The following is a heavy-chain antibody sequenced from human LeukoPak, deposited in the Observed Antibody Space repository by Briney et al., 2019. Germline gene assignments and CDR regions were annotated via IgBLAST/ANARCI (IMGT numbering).Heavy chain of an antibody. V-gene: IGHV4-59*08. CDR1: GGSISSYY. Sequence: SGTLSLTCTVSGGSISSYYWSWIRQPPGKGLEWIGYLYYSGSTNYNPSLKSRVTISVDTSKNQFSLKLRSVTAADTAVYYCARGGGPLGYCSGGSCLDYWGQGTLVTVSS. J-gene: IGHJ4*02. CDR3: ARGGGPLGYCSGGSCLDY. CDR2: LYYSGST. D-gene: IGHD2-15*01.